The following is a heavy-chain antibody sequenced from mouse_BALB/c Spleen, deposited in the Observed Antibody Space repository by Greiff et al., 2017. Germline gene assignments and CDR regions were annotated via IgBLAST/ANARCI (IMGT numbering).Heavy chain of an antibody. J-gene: IGHJ2*01. Sequence: VKLQESGAELVRPGTSVKISCKASGYTFTNYWLGWVKQRPGHGLEWIGDIYPGGGYTNYNEKFKGKATLTADTSSSTAYMQLSSLTSEDSAVYFCARWGYGNYYFDYWGQGTTLTVSS. CDR3: ARWGYGNYYFDY. CDR1: GYTFTNYW. D-gene: IGHD2-10*02. V-gene: IGHV1-63*02. CDR2: IYPGGGYT.